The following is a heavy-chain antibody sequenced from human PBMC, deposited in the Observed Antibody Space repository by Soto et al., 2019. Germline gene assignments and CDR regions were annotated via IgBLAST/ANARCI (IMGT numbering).Heavy chain of an antibody. CDR1: GGSISSYY. CDR3: ARVPYSSSWWFWFDP. D-gene: IGHD6-13*01. J-gene: IGHJ5*02. Sequence: TLSLTCTVSGGSISSYYWSWIRQPAGKGLEWIGRIYTSGSTNYNPSLKSRVTMSVDTSKNQFSLKLSSVTAADTAVYYCARVPYSSSWWFWFDPWGQGTLVTVSS. CDR2: IYTSGST. V-gene: IGHV4-4*07.